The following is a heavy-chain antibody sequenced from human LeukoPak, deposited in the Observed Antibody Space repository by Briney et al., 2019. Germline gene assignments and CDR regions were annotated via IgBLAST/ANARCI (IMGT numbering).Heavy chain of an antibody. V-gene: IGHV3-23*01. Sequence: GGSLRLSCAASGFTFSSYAMSWVRQAPGKGLEWVSGVSSTGGSTYYADSVKGRFTISRDNSKNTLYLHMNSLTAEDTAVYYCARGYSSLDPWGQGTLVTVSS. J-gene: IGHJ5*02. CDR1: GFTFSSYA. D-gene: IGHD6-19*01. CDR3: ARGYSSLDP. CDR2: VSSTGGST.